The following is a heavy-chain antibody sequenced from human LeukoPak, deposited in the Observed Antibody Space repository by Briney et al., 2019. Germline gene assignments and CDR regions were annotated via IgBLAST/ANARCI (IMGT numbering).Heavy chain of an antibody. V-gene: IGHV1-8*01. CDR3: TRGLVVLSATSWAFDI. CDR2: MNPNSGNT. CDR1: GYTFTSYD. D-gene: IGHD2-15*01. Sequence: GASVKVSCKASGYTFTSYDIKWVRQATGQGLEWMGWMNPNSGNTGFAQKFQARVSMTRNTSISTAYMELSSLRSEDTAVYYCTRGLVVLSATSWAFDIWGHGTMVTVSS. J-gene: IGHJ3*02.